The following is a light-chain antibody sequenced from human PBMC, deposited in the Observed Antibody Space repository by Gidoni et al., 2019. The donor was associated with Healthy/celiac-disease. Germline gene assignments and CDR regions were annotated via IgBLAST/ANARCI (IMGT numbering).Light chain of an antibody. Sequence: EIVLTQSPATLALSPGERATLSCRASQSVSSYLAWYQQKPGQAPRLLIYDASNRATGIPARFSGSGSATDFTLTISSLEPEDFAVYYCQQRSNWPTFXPXTKVXIK. CDR2: DAS. CDR3: QQRSNWPT. J-gene: IGKJ3*01. V-gene: IGKV3-11*01. CDR1: QSVSSY.